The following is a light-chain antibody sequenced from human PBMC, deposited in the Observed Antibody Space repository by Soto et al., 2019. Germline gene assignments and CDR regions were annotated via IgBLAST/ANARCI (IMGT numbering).Light chain of an antibody. J-gene: IGLJ2*01. CDR2: GNS. Sequence: QSVLTQPPSVSGAPGQRVTISCTGSSSNIGAGYDVHWYQQLPGTAPKLLIYGNSNRPSGVPDRFSGSKSGTSASLAITGLQAEDEADYYCQSYDSRRDVVFGGGTKVTVL. CDR3: QSYDSRRDVV. CDR1: SSNIGAGYD. V-gene: IGLV1-40*01.